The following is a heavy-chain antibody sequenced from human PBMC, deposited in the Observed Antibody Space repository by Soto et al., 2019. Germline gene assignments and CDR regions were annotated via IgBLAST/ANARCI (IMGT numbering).Heavy chain of an antibody. CDR2: IKRDGNTK. V-gene: IGHV3-30*03. Sequence: QVQLVESGGGVVQPGRSLRLSCAVSGFTVSTHGMHWVRQAPGKGLEWVAVIKRDGNTKYYADSVKGQFTISRDNSRNTLFLEMYSLRGDDMAVYYCTGEVASGYWGQGTLVTVSS. CDR1: GFTVSTHG. D-gene: IGHD2-8*02. CDR3: TGEVASGY. J-gene: IGHJ4*02.